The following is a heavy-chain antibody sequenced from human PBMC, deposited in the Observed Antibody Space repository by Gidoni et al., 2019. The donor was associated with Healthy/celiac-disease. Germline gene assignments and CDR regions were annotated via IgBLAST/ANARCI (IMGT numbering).Heavy chain of an antibody. J-gene: IGHJ6*03. Sequence: DGLEWIGEINHSGSTNYNPSLKSRVTISVDTSKNQFSLKLSSVTAADTAVYYCARRLDGLPAHYYYYYMDVWGKGTTVTVSS. CDR2: INHSGST. D-gene: IGHD2-2*03. V-gene: IGHV4-34*01. CDR3: ARRLDGLPAHYYYYYMDV.